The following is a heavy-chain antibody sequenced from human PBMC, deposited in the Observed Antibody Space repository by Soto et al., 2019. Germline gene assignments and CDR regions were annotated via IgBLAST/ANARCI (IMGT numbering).Heavy chain of an antibody. Sequence: ASVKVSCKASGYTFTSYGISWVRQAPGQGLEWVGWISAYNGNTNYAQKLQGRVTMTTVTSTSTAYMELRSLRSDDTAGYYCASTSPSRGYSYGLASTFDYWGQGTLVTVSS. CDR3: ASTSPSRGYSYGLASTFDY. D-gene: IGHD5-18*01. CDR1: GYTFTSYG. J-gene: IGHJ4*02. V-gene: IGHV1-18*01. CDR2: ISAYNGNT.